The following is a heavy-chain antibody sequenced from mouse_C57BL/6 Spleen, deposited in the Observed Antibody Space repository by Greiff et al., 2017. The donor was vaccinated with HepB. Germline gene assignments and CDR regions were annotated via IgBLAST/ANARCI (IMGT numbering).Heavy chain of an antibody. CDR1: GYTFTSYW. V-gene: IGHV1-64*01. D-gene: IGHD1-1*01. CDR3: AGYYGSSLYYFDY. CDR2: IHPNSGST. J-gene: IGHJ2*01. Sequence: QVQLQQPGAELVKPGASVKLSCKASGYTFTSYWMHWVKQRPGQGLEWIGMIHPNSGSTNYNEKFKSKATLTVDKSSSTAYMQLRSLTSEDSAVYYCAGYYGSSLYYFDYWGQGTTLTVSS.